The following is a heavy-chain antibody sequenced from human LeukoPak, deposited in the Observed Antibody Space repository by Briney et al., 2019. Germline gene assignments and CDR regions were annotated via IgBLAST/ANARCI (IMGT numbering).Heavy chain of an antibody. D-gene: IGHD2-15*01. CDR3: ARVMSATGYYYYYGMDV. Sequence: PSETLSLTCAVYGGSFSGYYWSWIRQPPGKGLEWIGEINHSGSTNYNPSLKSRDTISVDTSKNQFSLKLSSVTAADTAVYYCARVMSATGYYYYYGMDVWGQGTTVTVSS. CDR1: GGSFSGYY. V-gene: IGHV4-34*01. CDR2: INHSGST. J-gene: IGHJ6*02.